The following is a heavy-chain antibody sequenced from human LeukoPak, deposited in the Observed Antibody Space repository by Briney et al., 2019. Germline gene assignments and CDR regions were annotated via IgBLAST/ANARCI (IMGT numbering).Heavy chain of an antibody. J-gene: IGHJ4*02. CDR2: ISGSGGST. D-gene: IGHD6-13*01. CDR3: AKVSGIAAAGTLGY. V-gene: IGHV3-23*01. CDR1: GFTFSSYA. Sequence: PGGSLRLSCAASGFTFSSYAMSCVRQAPGKGLEWVSAISGSGGSTYYADSVKGRFTISRDNSKNTLYLQMNSLRAEDTAVYYCAKVSGIAAAGTLGYWGQGTLVTVSS.